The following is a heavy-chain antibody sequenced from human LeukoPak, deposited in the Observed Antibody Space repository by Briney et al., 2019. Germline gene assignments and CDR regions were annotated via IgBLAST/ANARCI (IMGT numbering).Heavy chain of an antibody. V-gene: IGHV4-39*01. CDR2: IYYSGTT. CDR3: ARHIYSNPYFDF. J-gene: IGHJ4*03. D-gene: IGHD4-11*01. Sequence: SETLSLTFTVSGGSISSSGYYWGWIRQPPGKGLEWIGSIYYSGTTYYNPSLKTRVTISVDTSKSQFSLKVSSVTAADTAVYYCARHIYSNPYFDFWGHGTLVTVSS. CDR1: GGSISSSGYY.